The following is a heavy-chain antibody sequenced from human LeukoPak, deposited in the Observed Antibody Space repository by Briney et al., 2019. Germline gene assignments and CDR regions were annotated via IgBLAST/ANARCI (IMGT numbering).Heavy chain of an antibody. CDR1: GFTFSSYW. CDR2: IKQDGSEK. J-gene: IGHJ4*02. V-gene: IGHV3-7*01. Sequence: PGGSLRLSCAASGFTFSSYWMSWVRQAPGKGLEWVANIKQDGSEKYYVDSVKGRFTISRDNAKNSLYLQMNSLRAEDTAVYYCASQNRYSSSWYYFDYWGQGTLVTVSS. D-gene: IGHD6-13*01. CDR3: ASQNRYSSSWYYFDY.